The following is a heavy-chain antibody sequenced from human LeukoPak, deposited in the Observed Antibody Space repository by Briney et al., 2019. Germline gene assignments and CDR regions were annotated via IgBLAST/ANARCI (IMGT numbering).Heavy chain of an antibody. CDR1: GYTFTSYA. J-gene: IGHJ5*02. CDR3: ARDGKGLRPNWFDP. V-gene: IGHV7-4-1*02. CDR2: INTNTGNP. Sequence: ASVKVSCKASGYTFTSYAMNWVRQAPGQGLEWMGWINTNTGNPTYAQGFTGRFVFSLDTSVSTAYLQISSLKAEDTAVCYCARDGKGLRPNWFDPWGQGTLVTVSS. D-gene: IGHD3-16*01.